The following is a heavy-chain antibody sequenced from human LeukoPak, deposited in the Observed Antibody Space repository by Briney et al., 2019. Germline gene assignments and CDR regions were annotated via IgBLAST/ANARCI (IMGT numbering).Heavy chain of an antibody. D-gene: IGHD3-16*01. J-gene: IGHJ4*02. CDR2: ISGSGIGGRT. V-gene: IGHV3-23*01. CDR3: ARARSDVWGSYYVY. Sequence: GGSLRLSCAASGFTFSSYAMSWFRQAPGKGLEWVSGISGSGIGGRTHYADSVKGRFTISRDNSKNTLYLQMSSLRVEDTAVYYCARARSDVWGSYYVYWGQGTLVTVSS. CDR1: GFTFSSYA.